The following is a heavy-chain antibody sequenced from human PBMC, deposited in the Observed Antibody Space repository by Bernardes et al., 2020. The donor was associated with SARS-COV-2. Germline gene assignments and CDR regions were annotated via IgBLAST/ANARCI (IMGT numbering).Heavy chain of an antibody. V-gene: IGHV3-30-3*01. D-gene: IGHD2-21*02. J-gene: IGHJ4*02. Sequence: GGSLRLSCAASGFTFSSYAMHWVRQAPGKGLEWVAVISYDGSNKYYADSVKGRFTISRDNSKNTLYLQMNSLRAEDTAVYYCARELEPPDLAYCGGDCYSPPLDYWGQGTLVTVSS. CDR3: ARELEPPDLAYCGGDCYSPPLDY. CDR2: ISYDGSNK. CDR1: GFTFSSYA.